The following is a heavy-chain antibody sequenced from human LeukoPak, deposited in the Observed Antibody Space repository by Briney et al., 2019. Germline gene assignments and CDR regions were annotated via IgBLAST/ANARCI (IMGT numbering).Heavy chain of an antibody. CDR2: ISGSGGST. D-gene: IGHD6-19*01. V-gene: IGHV3-23*01. J-gene: IGHJ4*02. CDR3: ANDFYSSGWYGYDY. Sequence: GGSLRLSCVASGFTFSSYAMSWVRQAPGRGLEWVSAISGSGGSTYYADSVKGRFTISRDNSKNTLYLQMNSLRAEDTAVYYCANDFYSSGWYGYDYWGQGTLVTVSS. CDR1: GFTFSSYA.